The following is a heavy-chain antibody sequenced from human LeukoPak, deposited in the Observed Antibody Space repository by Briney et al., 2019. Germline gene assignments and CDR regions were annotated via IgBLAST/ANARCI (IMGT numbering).Heavy chain of an antibody. J-gene: IGHJ4*02. CDR1: GFTVSSNY. Sequence: PGGSLRLSCAASGFTVSSNYMSWVRQAPGKGLEWVSVIYSGGSTYYADSVKGRFTISRDNSKNTLYLQMSGLRAEDTALYYCAKAHCSPTSCSRIDYWGQGTLVTVSS. D-gene: IGHD2-2*01. CDR2: IYSGGST. CDR3: AKAHCSPTSCSRIDY. V-gene: IGHV3-53*01.